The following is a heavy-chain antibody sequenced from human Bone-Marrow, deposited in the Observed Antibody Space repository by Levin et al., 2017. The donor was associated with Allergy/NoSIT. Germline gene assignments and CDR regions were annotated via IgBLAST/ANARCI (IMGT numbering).Heavy chain of an antibody. CDR3: ARDLDTSELFDS. Sequence: PSGGSLRLSCAASGFRFSDHGMHWVRQAPGKGLEWVGVIWYDGSNKYYADSVKGRITISRDNSKNTLYLQVDNLRVDDTAVYFCARDLDTSELFDSWGQGTLVTVAS. CDR2: IWYDGSNK. V-gene: IGHV3-33*01. J-gene: IGHJ4*02. CDR1: GFRFSDHG. D-gene: IGHD3-22*01.